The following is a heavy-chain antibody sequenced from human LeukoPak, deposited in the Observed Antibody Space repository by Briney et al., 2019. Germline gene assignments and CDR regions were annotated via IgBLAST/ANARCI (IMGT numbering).Heavy chain of an antibody. Sequence: SGTLSLTCAVSGGSILTTNWWSWVRQPPGKGLEWIGEVHLSGASNYNPSLKSRVSMSIDNSKNQLSLKLTSVTAADTAIYYCARESGAFCPFGFWGQGTLVTVSS. CDR3: ARESGAFCPFGF. J-gene: IGHJ4*02. D-gene: IGHD1-26*01. V-gene: IGHV4-4*02. CDR2: VHLSGAS. CDR1: GGSILTTNW.